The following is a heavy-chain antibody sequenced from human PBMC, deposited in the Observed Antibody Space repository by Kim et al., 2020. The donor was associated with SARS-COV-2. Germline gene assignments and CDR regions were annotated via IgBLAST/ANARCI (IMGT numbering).Heavy chain of an antibody. D-gene: IGHD3-22*01. CDR2: ISSSGTTI. V-gene: IGHV3-11*04. Sequence: GGSLRLSCAASGFTFSDYYMSWIRQAPEKGLEWVSYISSSGTTIYYADSVKGRFTISRDNAKNSLYLQMNSLRAEDTAVYYCARDYYDSSAYYYFAYYYYCMDVWGQGTTVTVSS. CDR3: ARDYYDSSAYYYFAYYYYCMDV. CDR1: GFTFSDYY. J-gene: IGHJ6*02.